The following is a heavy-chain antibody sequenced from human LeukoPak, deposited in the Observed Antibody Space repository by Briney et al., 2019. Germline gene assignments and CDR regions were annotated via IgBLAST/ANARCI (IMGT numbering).Heavy chain of an antibody. V-gene: IGHV1-69*13. CDR1: GGTFSSYA. D-gene: IGHD3-16*01. Sequence: SVKVSCKASGGTFSSYAISWVRQAPGQGLEWMGGIIPIFGTANYAQKFQGRVTITADESTSTAYMELSSLRSEDTAVYYCATVRYDYVLFDYWGQGTLVTVSS. CDR3: ATVRYDYVLFDY. J-gene: IGHJ4*02. CDR2: IIPIFGTA.